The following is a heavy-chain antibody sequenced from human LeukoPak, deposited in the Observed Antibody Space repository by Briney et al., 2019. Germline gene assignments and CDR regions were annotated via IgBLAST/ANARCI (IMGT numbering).Heavy chain of an antibody. V-gene: IGHV3-48*04. CDR3: ARSQFGYYGMDV. J-gene: IGHJ6*02. CDR1: KFTFSTYS. Sequence: GGSVRLSCAASKFTFSTYSMNWVRQAPGKGLEWVSYISSSRSSTIYYADSVEGRFAISRDNAKNSVYLQMDSLRAEDTAVYYCARSQFGYYGMDVWGQGTTVTVSS. CDR2: ISSSRSSTI. D-gene: IGHD3-16*01.